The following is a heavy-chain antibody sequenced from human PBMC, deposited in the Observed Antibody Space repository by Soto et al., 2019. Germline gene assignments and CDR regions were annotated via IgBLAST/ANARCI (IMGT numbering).Heavy chain of an antibody. CDR1: GFTVSSNY. V-gene: IGHV3-66*01. CDR2: IYSGGST. J-gene: IGHJ4*02. D-gene: IGHD6-19*01. Sequence: AGGSLRLSCAASGFTVSSNYMSWVRQAPGKGLEWVSVIYSGGSTYYADSVKGRFTISRDNSKNTLYLQMNSLRAEDTAVYYCARRSSGWYFDYWGQGTLVTAPQ. CDR3: ARRSSGWYFDY.